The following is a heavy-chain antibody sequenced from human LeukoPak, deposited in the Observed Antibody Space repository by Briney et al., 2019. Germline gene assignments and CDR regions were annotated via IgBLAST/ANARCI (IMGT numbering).Heavy chain of an antibody. CDR2: IIPIFGTA. CDR1: GGTFSSYA. V-gene: IGHV1-69*05. Sequence: SVKVSCKASGGTFSSYAISWVRQAPGQGLEWMGGIIPIFGTANYAQKFQGRVTITTDESTSTAYMELSSLRSEDTAVYYCARGGVSIAARFDYWGQETLVTVSS. J-gene: IGHJ4*02. CDR3: ARGGVSIAARFDY. D-gene: IGHD6-6*01.